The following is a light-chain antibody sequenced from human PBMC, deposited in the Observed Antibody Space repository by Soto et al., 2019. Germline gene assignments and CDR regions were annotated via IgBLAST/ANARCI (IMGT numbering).Light chain of an antibody. CDR2: AAS. CDR1: QGIGNY. V-gene: IGKV1-27*01. CDR3: QKYNSASST. Sequence: DIQMTQSPSSLSASVGDRVTITCRASQGIGNYLAWYQQKPGKVPKLLIYAASTLQSGVPSRFSGSGSGTDFTLTISSLQPEDVATYYCQKYNSASSTFGQGTKVEIK. J-gene: IGKJ1*01.